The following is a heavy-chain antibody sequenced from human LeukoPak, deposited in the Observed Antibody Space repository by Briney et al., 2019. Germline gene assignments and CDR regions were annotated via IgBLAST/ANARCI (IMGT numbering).Heavy chain of an antibody. D-gene: IGHD3-22*01. Sequence: SRGSLRLSCAASGFTFDDYGMSWVRQAPGKGLEWVSGINWNGGSTGYAVSVKGRSTISRDNAKNSLYLEVHSLRAEDTAVYYCVRDSHYYDTSDPKYRLDYWGQGTLVAVSS. CDR3: VRDSHYYDTSDPKYRLDY. CDR1: GFTFDDYG. J-gene: IGHJ4*02. CDR2: INWNGGST. V-gene: IGHV3-20*04.